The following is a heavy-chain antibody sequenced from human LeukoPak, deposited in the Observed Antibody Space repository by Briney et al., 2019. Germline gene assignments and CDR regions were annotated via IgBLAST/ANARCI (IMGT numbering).Heavy chain of an antibody. CDR3: ARELSGDAFDI. CDR1: GFTFSSYW. D-gene: IGHD6-25*01. J-gene: IGHJ3*02. Sequence: GGSLRLSCAASGFTFSSYWMHWVRHAPGKGLVWVSRINSDGSSTSYADSVKGRFTISRDNAKNTLYLQMNSLRAEDTAVYYCARELSGDAFDIWGQGTMVTVSP. V-gene: IGHV3-74*01. CDR2: INSDGSST.